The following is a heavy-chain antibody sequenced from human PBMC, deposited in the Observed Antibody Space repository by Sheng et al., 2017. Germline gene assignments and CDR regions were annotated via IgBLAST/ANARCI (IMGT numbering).Heavy chain of an antibody. CDR1: GGSISSSSYY. V-gene: IGHV4-39*07. D-gene: IGHD6-13*01. CDR3: ARAVRSSSSWYWYDY. CDR2: IYYSGST. Sequence: QLQLQESGPGLVKPSETLSLTCTVSGGSISSSSYYWGWIRQPPGKGLEWIGSIYYSGSTYYNPSLKSRVTISVDTSKNQFSLKLSSVTAADTAVYYCARAVRSSSSWYWYDYWGQGTLVTVSS. J-gene: IGHJ4*02.